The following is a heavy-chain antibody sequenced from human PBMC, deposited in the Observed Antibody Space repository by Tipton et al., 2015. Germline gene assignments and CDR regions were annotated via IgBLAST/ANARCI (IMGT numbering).Heavy chain of an antibody. CDR2: IYYSGTP. V-gene: IGHV4-39*07. CDR1: GGSININNYY. D-gene: IGHD3-16*02. CDR3: ARVSYLNGRAFDI. Sequence: TLSLTCTVSGGSININNYYWGWIRQPPGKGLEWIANIYYSGTPFYNLALKSRVTISVDTSKNQFSLEVRSVTAADTAVYYCARVSYLNGRAFDIWGPGTLVTVSS. J-gene: IGHJ3*02.